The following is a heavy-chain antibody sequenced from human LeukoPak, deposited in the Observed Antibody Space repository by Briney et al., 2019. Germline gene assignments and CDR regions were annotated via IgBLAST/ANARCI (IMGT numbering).Heavy chain of an antibody. Sequence: GGSLRLPCAASGFTLSIYWMSWVRQAPGKGLEWVANIKHDGSEKYYVDSVKGRFTISRDNAKNSLFLQMNSLRAEDTAVYYCTRDSQGSGMYSVVYWGQGTLVTVSS. CDR2: IKHDGSEK. V-gene: IGHV3-7*05. CDR3: TRDSQGSGMYSVVY. J-gene: IGHJ4*02. D-gene: IGHD3-10*01. CDR1: GFTLSIYW.